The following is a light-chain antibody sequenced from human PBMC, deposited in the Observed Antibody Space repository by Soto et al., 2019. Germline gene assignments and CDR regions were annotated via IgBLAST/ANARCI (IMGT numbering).Light chain of an antibody. V-gene: IGLV2-14*02. CDR2: EGS. CDR1: SSDVGSYNL. Sequence: QSALTQPASVSGSPGQSITISCTGTSSDVGSYNLVSWYQQHPGKAPKLMIYEGSKRPSGVPDRFSGSKSGNTASLTISGLQAEDEADYYCSLKTSSATWVFGGGTKLTVL. J-gene: IGLJ3*02. CDR3: SLKTSSATWV.